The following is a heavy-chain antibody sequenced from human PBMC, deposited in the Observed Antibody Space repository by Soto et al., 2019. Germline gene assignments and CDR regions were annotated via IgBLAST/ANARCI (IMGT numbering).Heavy chain of an antibody. V-gene: IGHV4-61*01. Sequence: SETLSLTCTVSGGSISTSSYYWSWIRQPPGKGLECIGYIYYTGGTNYNPSLKSRVTISLDTSKNQFSLKLSSVTAADTAVYYCARSYCSGGSCFYFDYWGQGTLVTVPS. J-gene: IGHJ4*02. CDR1: GGSISTSSYY. D-gene: IGHD2-15*01. CDR2: IYYTGGT. CDR3: ARSYCSGGSCFYFDY.